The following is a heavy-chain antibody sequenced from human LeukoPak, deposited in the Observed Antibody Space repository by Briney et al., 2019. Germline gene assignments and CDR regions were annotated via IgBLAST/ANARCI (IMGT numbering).Heavy chain of an antibody. CDR3: TKSDWFDP. CDR2: IKNDGSST. CDR1: GFTFSSYW. Sequence: GGSLRLSWVASGFTFSSYWMHWVRQGPGKGLVWVSRIKNDGSSTSYADSVKGRFTISRDNAKNTLYLQMNSLRAVDTAVYYCTKSDWFDPWGQGTLVTVSS. J-gene: IGHJ5*02. V-gene: IGHV3-74*01.